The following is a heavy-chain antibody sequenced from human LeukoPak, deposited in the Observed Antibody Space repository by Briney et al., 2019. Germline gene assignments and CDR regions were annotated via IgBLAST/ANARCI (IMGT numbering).Heavy chain of an antibody. D-gene: IGHD3-10*01. CDR3: ARDLYVSGSYLEPFDS. V-gene: IGHV4-39*07. Sequence: PSETLSLTCTVSGGYISSSFHHWGWIRQPPGKGLEWIGSAYYTGSTYYNPSLKSRVTISVDTSNNRFSLKMTSVTAADTAFYFCARDLYVSGSYLEPFDSWGQGALVIVSS. J-gene: IGHJ4*02. CDR1: GGYISSSFHH. CDR2: AYYTGST.